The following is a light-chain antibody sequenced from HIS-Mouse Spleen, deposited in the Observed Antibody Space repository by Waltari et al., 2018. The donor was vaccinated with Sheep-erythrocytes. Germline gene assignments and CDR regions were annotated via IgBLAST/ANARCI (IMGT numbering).Light chain of an antibody. CDR3: QAWDSSTAWV. J-gene: IGLJ2*01. V-gene: IGLV3-1*01. CDR1: ALPTTY. Sequence: SYELTQPPSVSVSPGQTARITCSGDALPTTYAYWYQQKSGQAHVLVIYQDSKRPSGIPERFSGSNSGNTATLTISGTQAMDEADYYCQAWDSSTAWVFGGGTKLTVL. CDR2: QDS.